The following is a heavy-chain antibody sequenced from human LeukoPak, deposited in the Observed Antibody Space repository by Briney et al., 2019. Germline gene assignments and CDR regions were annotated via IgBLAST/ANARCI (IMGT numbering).Heavy chain of an antibody. D-gene: IGHD2-15*01. CDR2: IIPIFGTA. V-gene: IGHV1-69*13. J-gene: IGHJ6*02. Sequence: SGKVSCNAAGGTFSSYAISWVRQAPGQGLEWMGGIIPIFGTANYAQKVQGRVTITADESTSTAYMELSSLRSEDTAVYYCARDRGYSSYHTGMDVWGQGPTVTVT. CDR3: ARDRGYSSYHTGMDV. CDR1: GGTFSSYA.